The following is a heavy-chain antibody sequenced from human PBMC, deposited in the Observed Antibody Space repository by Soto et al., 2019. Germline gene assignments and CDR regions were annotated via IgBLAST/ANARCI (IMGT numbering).Heavy chain of an antibody. V-gene: IGHV4-39*07. CDR3: ARYVDWRGNFLSRYSSSWYYFDY. CDR2: ISSGGHS. Sequence: SETLSLTCSVSGGSISSSSYYWGWIRHPPGKGLEFIGSISSGGHSFYNPSLNSRVTISVDTSKNQFSLKLTSVTAADTAAYYCARYVDWRGNFLSRYSSSWYYFDYWGQGTLVTVSS. D-gene: IGHD6-13*01. CDR1: GGSISSSSYY. J-gene: IGHJ4*02.